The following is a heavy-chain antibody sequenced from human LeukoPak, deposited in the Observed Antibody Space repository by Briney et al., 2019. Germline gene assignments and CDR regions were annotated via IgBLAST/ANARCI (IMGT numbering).Heavy chain of an antibody. Sequence: GGSLRLSCAVSGFTVSGNYMSWIRQAPGKGLEWVSLIYSDDTTLYADSVKGRFTISRDISKNTLYLQMSSLRAEDTAVYYCARRAGGYSHPYDYWGQGVLVTVSS. D-gene: IGHD4-23*01. V-gene: IGHV3-53*01. J-gene: IGHJ4*02. CDR1: GFTVSGNY. CDR3: ARRAGGYSHPYDY. CDR2: IYSDDTT.